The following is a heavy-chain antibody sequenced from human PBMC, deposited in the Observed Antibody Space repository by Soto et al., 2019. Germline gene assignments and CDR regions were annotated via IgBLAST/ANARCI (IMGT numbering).Heavy chain of an antibody. CDR2: IYSGGST. J-gene: IGHJ4*02. CDR1: GFTVSSNY. V-gene: IGHV3-53*01. CDR3: ARTRPQYYDILTGPFDY. Sequence: GGSLRLSCAASGFTVSSNYMSWVRQAPGKGLEWVSVIYSGGSTYYADSVKGRFTISRDNSKNTLYLQMNSLRAEGTAVYYCARTRPQYYDILTGPFDYWGQGTLVTVSS. D-gene: IGHD3-9*01.